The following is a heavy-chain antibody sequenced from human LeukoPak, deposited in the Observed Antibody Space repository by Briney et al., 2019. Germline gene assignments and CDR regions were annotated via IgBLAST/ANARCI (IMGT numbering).Heavy chain of an antibody. Sequence: SETLSLTCTVSGGSISSSSYYWSWIRQPPGKGLEWLGYIYYSGSSNYNPSLKSRVTISVDTSKNQFSLKLSSVTAADTAVYYCARVPRSYYYYYYMDVWGKGTTVTVSS. V-gene: IGHV4-61*01. CDR1: GGSISSSSYY. J-gene: IGHJ6*03. CDR2: IYYSGSS. CDR3: ARVPRSYYYYYYMDV.